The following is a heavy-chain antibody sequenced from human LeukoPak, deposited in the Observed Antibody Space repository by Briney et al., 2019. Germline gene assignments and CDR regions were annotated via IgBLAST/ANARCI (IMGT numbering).Heavy chain of an antibody. V-gene: IGHV3-66*01. J-gene: IGHJ4*02. CDR3: ARGLTQKYGTDY. CDR2: IYSGGST. Sequence: GGSLRLSCAASGFTVSSNYMSWVRQAPGKGLEWVSVIYSGGSTYYADSVKGRFTISRDNSKNTLYLQMNSLRAEDTAVYYCARGLTQKYGTDYWGQGTLVTVSS. D-gene: IGHD1-1*01. CDR1: GFTVSSNY.